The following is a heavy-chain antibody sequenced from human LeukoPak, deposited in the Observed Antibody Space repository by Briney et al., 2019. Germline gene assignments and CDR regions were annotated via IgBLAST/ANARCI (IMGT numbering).Heavy chain of an antibody. CDR2: IYYSGST. J-gene: IGHJ4*02. V-gene: IGHV4-59*01. CDR3: AREGQGASYFDY. CDR1: GGSINTYY. D-gene: IGHD4/OR15-4a*01. Sequence: SETLPLTCTASGGSINTYYWSWIRQPPGKGLEWIGYIYYSGSTDYNPSLKSRVTISFGTSKNQFSLKLSSVTAADTAVYYCAREGQGASYFDYWGQGTLVTVSS.